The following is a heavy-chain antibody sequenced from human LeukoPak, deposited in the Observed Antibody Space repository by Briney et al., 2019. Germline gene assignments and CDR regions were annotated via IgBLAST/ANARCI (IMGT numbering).Heavy chain of an antibody. V-gene: IGHV3-23*01. Sequence: GGSLRLSCAASGFTLSSYAMSWVRQAPGKGLEWVSTLNNYGSRTYYADSVKGRFTISRDNSKNTLYLQLNSLRAEDTAVYYCAKDSFDGDYNFDCWGQGTLVTVSS. J-gene: IGHJ4*02. CDR2: LNNYGSRT. CDR1: GFTLSSYA. CDR3: AKDSFDGDYNFDC. D-gene: IGHD4-17*01.